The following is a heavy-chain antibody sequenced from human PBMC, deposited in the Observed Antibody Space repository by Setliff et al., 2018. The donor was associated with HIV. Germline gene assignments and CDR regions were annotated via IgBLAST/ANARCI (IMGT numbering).Heavy chain of an antibody. J-gene: IGHJ3*02. D-gene: IGHD1-1*01. Sequence: PGGSLRLSCAASGFTFSSYWMSWVRQAPGKGLVWVSRINTDGSSTSYADSVKGRFTISRDNTKNFVFLEMTNLRPEDTALYFCAKDYGDGHNWGAFDISGQGTMVTVS. CDR3: AKDYGDGHNWGAFDI. V-gene: IGHV3-74*01. CDR1: GFTFSSYW. CDR2: INTDGSST.